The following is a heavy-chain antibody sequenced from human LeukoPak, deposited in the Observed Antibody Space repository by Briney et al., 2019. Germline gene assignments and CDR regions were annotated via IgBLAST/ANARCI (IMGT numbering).Heavy chain of an antibody. Sequence: GSSVKVSCKASGGTFSSYAISWVRQAPGQGLEWMGGIIPIFGTANYAQKFQGRVTITADESTSTAYMELSSLRSEDTAVYYCARIITGAVGDAFDIWGQGTMVTDSS. CDR1: GGTFSSYA. CDR2: IIPIFGTA. CDR3: ARIITGAVGDAFDI. J-gene: IGHJ3*02. D-gene: IGHD3-22*01. V-gene: IGHV1-69*01.